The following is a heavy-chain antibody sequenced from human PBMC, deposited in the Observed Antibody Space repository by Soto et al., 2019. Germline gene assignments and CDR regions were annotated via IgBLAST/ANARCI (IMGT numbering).Heavy chain of an antibody. V-gene: IGHV3-23*01. CDR3: AKDLIVGARHYYYYGMDV. Sequence: GGSLRLSCAASGFTFSSYAMSWVRQAPGKGLEWVSAISGSGGSTYYADSVKGRFTISRDNSKNMLYLQMNSLRAEDTALYYCAKDLIVGARHYYYYGMDVWGQGTTVTVSS. CDR2: ISGSGGST. D-gene: IGHD1-26*01. CDR1: GFTFSSYA. J-gene: IGHJ6*02.